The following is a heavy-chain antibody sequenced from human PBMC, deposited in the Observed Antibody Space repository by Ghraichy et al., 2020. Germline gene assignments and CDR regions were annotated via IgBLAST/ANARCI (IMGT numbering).Heavy chain of an antibody. CDR3: ARDQDSVAARLLLTYYGMDV. CDR1: GGTFSSYA. Sequence: SVKVSCKASGGTFSSYAISWVRQAPGQGLEWMGRIIPILGIANYAQKFQGRVTITADKSTSTAYMELSSLRSEDTAVYYCARDQDSVAARLLLTYYGMDVWGQGTTVTVSS. J-gene: IGHJ6*02. CDR2: IIPILGIA. D-gene: IGHD6-6*01. V-gene: IGHV1-69*04.